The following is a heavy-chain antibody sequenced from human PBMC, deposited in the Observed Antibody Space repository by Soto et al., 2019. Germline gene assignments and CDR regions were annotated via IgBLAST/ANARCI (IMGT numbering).Heavy chain of an antibody. CDR1: GFTFSGYS. Sequence: QVQLMESGGGVVQPGESLRLSYATSGFTFSGYSMHWFRRAPGKGLEWAAVTSSDGGTKFYADSVKGRFTVSRDNSKNTLYLQMNSLRPEDTAVYYCAREVVLTEWYFDNWGQGILVTVSS. CDR2: TSSDGGTK. CDR3: AREVVLTEWYFDN. V-gene: IGHV3-30-3*01. D-gene: IGHD2-21*01. J-gene: IGHJ4*02.